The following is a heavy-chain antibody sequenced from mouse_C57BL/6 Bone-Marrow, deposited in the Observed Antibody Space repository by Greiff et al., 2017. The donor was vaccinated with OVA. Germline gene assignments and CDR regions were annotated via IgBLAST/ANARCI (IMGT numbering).Heavy chain of an antibody. Sequence: EVKLMESGGGLVQPGGSLKLSCAASGFTFSDYYMYWVRQTPEKRLEWVAYISNGGGSTYYPDTVKGRFTISRDNAKNTLYLQMSRLKSEETAMYYCARGVGAYGGKGTLVTVSA. CDR2: ISNGGGST. V-gene: IGHV5-12*01. CDR3: ARGVGAY. J-gene: IGHJ3*01. D-gene: IGHD1-1*01. CDR1: GFTFSDYY.